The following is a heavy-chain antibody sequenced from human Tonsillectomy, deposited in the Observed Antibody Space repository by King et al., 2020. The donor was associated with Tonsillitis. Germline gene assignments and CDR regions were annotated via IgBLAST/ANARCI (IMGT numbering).Heavy chain of an antibody. D-gene: IGHD3-22*01. CDR1: GGSITTSSYY. V-gene: IGHV4-39*01. CDR3: ARHSGYYDSSGYSYDH. CDR2: IYYSGST. Sequence: QLQESGPGLVKPSETLSLTCTVSGGSITTSSYYWGWIRQPPGKGLEGIGSIYYSGSTYYNPSLCSRVTISIDTSKNQFSLKLTSVTAAETPVYYCARHSGYYDSSGYSYDHWGQGTLVTVSS. J-gene: IGHJ4*02.